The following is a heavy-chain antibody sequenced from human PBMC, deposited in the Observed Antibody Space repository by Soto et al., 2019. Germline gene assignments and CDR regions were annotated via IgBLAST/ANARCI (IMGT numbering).Heavy chain of an antibody. V-gene: IGHV1-18*01. CDR1: GDISPRYG. CDR3: ADNHGTYGTFDQ. CDR2: INWYTGVT. J-gene: IGHJ4*02. D-gene: IGHD1-1*01. Sequence: QVQLVQSGPEVKKPGALVKVSCKASGDISPRYGISWVRQAPGQGLEWLGWINWYTGVTNYAHSLQGRGTLTTDSSTSPAYMEVWSLRFDATGVYYSADNHGTYGTFDQWGQGTLVTVSS.